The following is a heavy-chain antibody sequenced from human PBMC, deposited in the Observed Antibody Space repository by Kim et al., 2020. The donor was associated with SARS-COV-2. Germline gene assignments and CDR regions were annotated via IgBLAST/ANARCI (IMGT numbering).Heavy chain of an antibody. J-gene: IGHJ4*02. CDR2: ITSSSTGTI. Sequence: GGSLRLSCAASGFTFSDYNMNWVRQAPGKGLEWISYITSSSTGTIYYTDSVKGRFTISRDNAKNSLYLQMNSLRAEDTAVYYCARGNSRHFDYWGQGTPVTVSS. D-gene: IGHD1-1*01. CDR3: ARGNSRHFDY. V-gene: IGHV3-48*04. CDR1: GFTFSDYN.